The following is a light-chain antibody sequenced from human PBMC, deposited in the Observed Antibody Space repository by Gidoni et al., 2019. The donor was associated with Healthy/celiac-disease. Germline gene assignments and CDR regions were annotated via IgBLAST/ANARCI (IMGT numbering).Light chain of an antibody. CDR1: QGISSY. J-gene: IGKJ2*01. Sequence: DIQLTQSPSFLSASVGDRVTITCRASQGISSYLAWYQQKPVKAPKLLIYAASTLQSGVPSRFSGSGSGTEFTLTISSLQPGDFATYYCQQLNSYPYTFGQGTKLEIK. CDR3: QQLNSYPYT. V-gene: IGKV1-9*01. CDR2: AAS.